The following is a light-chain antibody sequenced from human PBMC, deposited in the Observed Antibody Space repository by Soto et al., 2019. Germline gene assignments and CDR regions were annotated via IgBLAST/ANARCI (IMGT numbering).Light chain of an antibody. V-gene: IGKV1-5*03. CDR2: KAS. J-gene: IGKJ1*01. CDR1: QTISSC. CDR3: QHYNSYSEA. Sequence: DIQMTQSPSTLSGSVGDRVTITCRASQTISSCLAWYQQKPGKAPKLLIYKASSLKSGVPSRFSGSGSGTEFTLTIISLQPDDFATYYCQHYNSYSEAFGQGTKVDIK.